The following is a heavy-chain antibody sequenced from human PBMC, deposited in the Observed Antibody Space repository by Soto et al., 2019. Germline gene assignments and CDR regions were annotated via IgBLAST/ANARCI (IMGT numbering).Heavy chain of an antibody. CDR2: ISGYNGNT. V-gene: IGHV1-18*01. D-gene: IGHD6-13*01. J-gene: IGHJ4*02. Sequence: QLQLVQXXAEVKKPGASVRVSCEASGYTFTSYGINWVRQAPGQGLERMGWISGYNGNTNYAQKFQGRVTMTTDTSTSTAYMELRSLRSDDTAVYYCARDHSSSWHDFDYWGQGTLVTVSS. CDR1: GYTFTSYG. CDR3: ARDHSSSWHDFDY.